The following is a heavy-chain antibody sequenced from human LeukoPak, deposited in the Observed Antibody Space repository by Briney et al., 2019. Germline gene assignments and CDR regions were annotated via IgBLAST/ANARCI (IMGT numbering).Heavy chain of an antibody. D-gene: IGHD2-21*02. CDR1: GGSISSYY. J-gene: IGHJ6*03. CDR2: IYYSGST. V-gene: IGHV4-39*07. CDR3: ARDPPLGTARYYYYYYMDV. Sequence: SETLSLTCTVSGGSISSYYWGWIRQPPGKGLEWIGSIYYSGSTYYNPSLKSRVTISVDTSKNQFSLKLSSVTAADTAVYYCARDPPLGTARYYYYYYMDVWGKGTTVTVSS.